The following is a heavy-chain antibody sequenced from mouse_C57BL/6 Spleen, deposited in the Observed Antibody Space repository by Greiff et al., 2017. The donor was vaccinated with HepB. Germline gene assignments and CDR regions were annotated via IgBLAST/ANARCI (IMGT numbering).Heavy chain of an antibody. J-gene: IGHJ2*01. V-gene: IGHV1-66*01. Sequence: VQLVESGPELVKPGASVKISCKASGYSFTSYYIHWVKQRPGQGLEWIGWIYPGSGNTKYNEKFKGKATLTADTSSSTAYMQLSSLTSEDSAVYYCARTGVVYFDYWGQGTTLTVSS. CDR2: IYPGSGNT. D-gene: IGHD1-1*02. CDR3: ARTGVVYFDY. CDR1: GYSFTSYY.